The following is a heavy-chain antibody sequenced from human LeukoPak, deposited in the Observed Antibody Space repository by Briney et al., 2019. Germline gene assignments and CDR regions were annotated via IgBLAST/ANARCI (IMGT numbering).Heavy chain of an antibody. CDR3: AREPEQRRKYYYYYYMDV. V-gene: IGHV4-4*07. J-gene: IGHJ6*03. CDR1: GGSISSYY. Sequence: SETLSLTCTVSGGSISSYYWSWIRQPAGKGLEWIGCIYTSGSTNYNPSRKSRVTISVDTSQNQFSLKLSSVTAGDTALYYCAREPEQRRKYYYYYYMDVWGKGTTVTVSS. CDR2: IYTSGST. D-gene: IGHD6-25*01.